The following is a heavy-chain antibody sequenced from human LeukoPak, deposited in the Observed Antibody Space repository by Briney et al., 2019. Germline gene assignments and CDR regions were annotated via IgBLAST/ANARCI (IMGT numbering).Heavy chain of an antibody. J-gene: IGHJ4*02. CDR2: ISYDGSNK. CDR1: GFTFSSYG. Sequence: GGSLRLSCAASGFTFSSYGMHWVRQAPGKGLEWVAVISYDGSNKYYADSAKGRFTISRDNSKNTLYLQMNSLRAEDTAVYYCARVRCSGGSCYPFFDFDYWGQGTLVTVSS. D-gene: IGHD2-15*01. CDR3: ARVRCSGGSCYPFFDFDY. V-gene: IGHV3-30*03.